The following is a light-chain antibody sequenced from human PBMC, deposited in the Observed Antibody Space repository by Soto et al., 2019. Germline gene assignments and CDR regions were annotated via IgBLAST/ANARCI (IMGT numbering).Light chain of an antibody. V-gene: IGKV1-5*03. CDR2: EAS. CDR1: QNINKW. Sequence: DIQMTQSPSTLSASVGDRVTITCRASQNINKWLAWYQQKPGKAPKLLIYEASTLEGGVPSRFSGSGSGTEFTLTISSLQPDDFANYWCQQYKSYSTFGQGTKMDIK. J-gene: IGKJ1*01. CDR3: QQYKSYST.